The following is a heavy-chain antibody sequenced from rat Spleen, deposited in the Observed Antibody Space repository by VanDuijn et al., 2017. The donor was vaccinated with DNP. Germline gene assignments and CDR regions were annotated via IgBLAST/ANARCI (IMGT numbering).Heavy chain of an antibody. D-gene: IGHD5-1*01. Sequence: QVQLKESGPGLVQPSQTLSLTCTVSGFSLTSYGVSWVRQPPGKGLEWIAGISRGGSAFYSSALNSRLSISRDTSKSQVFLEMNSLRNEETSMYFCRRVDLGAPLDYWGQGVMVTVSS. J-gene: IGHJ2*01. CDR2: ISRGGSA. V-gene: IGHV2S8*01. CDR1: GFSLTSYG. CDR3: RRVDLGAPLDY.